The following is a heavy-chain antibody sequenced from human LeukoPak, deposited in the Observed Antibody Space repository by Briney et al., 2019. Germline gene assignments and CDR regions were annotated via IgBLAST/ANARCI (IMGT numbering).Heavy chain of an antibody. J-gene: IGHJ4*02. V-gene: IGHV1-2*06. D-gene: IGHD3-22*01. CDR3: ARERLPLYYYDSSGYRLFDY. CDR2: INPNSGGT. CDR1: GYTFTGYY. Sequence: ASVKVSCKASGYTFTGYYMHWVRQAPGQGLEWMGRINPNSGGTNYAQTFKGRVTMPRDTPISPAYMELSRLRSDDTAVYYCARERLPLYYYDSSGYRLFDYWGQGTLVTVSS.